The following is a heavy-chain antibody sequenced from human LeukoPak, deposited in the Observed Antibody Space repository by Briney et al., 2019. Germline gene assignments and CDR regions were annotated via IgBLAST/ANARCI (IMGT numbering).Heavy chain of an antibody. CDR3: ARDGEGFDP. V-gene: IGHV4-4*02. D-gene: IGHD3-10*01. CDR1: GDSISPSNW. CDR2: IYHSGST. Sequence: PSGTLSLTCAVSGDSISPSNWWSWVRQPPGKGLEWIGEIYHSGSTNYNPSLKRRVTISVDKSKNQFSLRLTSVTAADTAVYYCARDGEGFDPWGQGTLVTVSS. J-gene: IGHJ5*02.